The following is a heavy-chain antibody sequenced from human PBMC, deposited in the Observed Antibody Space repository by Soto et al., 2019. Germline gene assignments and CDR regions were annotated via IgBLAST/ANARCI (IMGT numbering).Heavy chain of an antibody. D-gene: IGHD3-3*01. CDR3: ARGYDFWSGYWGKYGMDV. J-gene: IGHJ6*02. CDR2: INPNSGGT. Sequence: PLKLSCKASGYTFTGYYMHWVRQAPGQGLEWMGWINPNSGGTNYAQKFQGRVTMTRDTSISTAYMELSRLRSDDTAVYYCARGYDFWSGYWGKYGMDVWGQGTTVTVSS. CDR1: GYTFTGYY. V-gene: IGHV1-2*02.